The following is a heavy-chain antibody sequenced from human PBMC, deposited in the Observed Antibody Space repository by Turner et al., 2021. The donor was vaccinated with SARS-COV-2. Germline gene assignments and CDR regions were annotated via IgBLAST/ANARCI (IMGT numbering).Heavy chain of an antibody. J-gene: IGHJ5*02. D-gene: IGHD3-22*01. V-gene: IGHV1-69*01. CDR2: IIPIFGTA. CDR3: ARARGVDYYDSSGQRFDP. CDR1: GGTFSSYA. Sequence: QVQLVQSGAEEKKPGSSVKVSCKASGGTFSSYAISWVRQAPGQGLEWMGGIIPIFGTANYAQKFQGRVTITADESTRTAYMELSSLRSEDTAVYYCARARGVDYYDSSGQRFDPWGQGTLVTVSS.